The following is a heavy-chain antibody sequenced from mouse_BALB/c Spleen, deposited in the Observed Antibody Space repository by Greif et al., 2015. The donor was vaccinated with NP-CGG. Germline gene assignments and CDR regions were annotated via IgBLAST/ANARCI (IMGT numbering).Heavy chain of an antibody. CDR1: GYTFTIYW. CDR3: ARGRDGDY. V-gene: IGHV1-7*01. J-gene: IGHJ2*01. Sequence: VKLMESGAELAKPGASVKMSCKASGYTFTIYWMHWVKQRPGQGLEWIGYINPSTGYTEYNQKFKDKATLTADKSSSSAYMQLSSLTSEDSAVYYCARGRDGDYGGQGTTLTVSS. CDR2: INPSTGYT. D-gene: IGHD3-3*01.